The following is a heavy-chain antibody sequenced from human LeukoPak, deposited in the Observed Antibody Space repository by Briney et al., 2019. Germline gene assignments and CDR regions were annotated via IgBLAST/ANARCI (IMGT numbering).Heavy chain of an antibody. J-gene: IGHJ3*01. CDR3: AREGRLRDDIYNDAFDL. V-gene: IGHV3-53*01. Sequence: GGSLRLSCSASGFTVSGNYMTWVRQAPGRGLEWVSVLYSGGATSYADSVKGRFTISRDSSKNTLYLQMNSLRAEDTAVYFCAREGRLRDDIYNDAFDLWGQGTMVTVFS. D-gene: IGHD5-24*01. CDR1: GFTVSGNY. CDR2: LYSGGAT.